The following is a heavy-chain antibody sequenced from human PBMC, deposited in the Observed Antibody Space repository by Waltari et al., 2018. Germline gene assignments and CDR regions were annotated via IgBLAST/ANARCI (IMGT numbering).Heavy chain of an antibody. CDR2: IIPFLGVA. Sequence: QVQLVQSGAEVKKPGSSVKVSCKASGGTFSSYAISWVRQAPGQGLEWMGGIIPFLGVANYAQKVQGRVRITADEATSTAYMELSSLRSEDTAVYYCARVVDSSSWYLDDPWGQGTLVTVSS. CDR3: ARVVDSSSWYLDDP. V-gene: IGHV1-69*04. CDR1: GGTFSSYA. J-gene: IGHJ5*02. D-gene: IGHD6-13*01.